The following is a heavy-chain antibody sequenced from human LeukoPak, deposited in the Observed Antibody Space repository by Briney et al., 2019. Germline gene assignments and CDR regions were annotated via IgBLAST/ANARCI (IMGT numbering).Heavy chain of an antibody. J-gene: IGHJ5*02. CDR1: GYTFTSSG. V-gene: IGHV1-18*01. D-gene: IGHD2-2*03. CDR2: VSTYSGNT. Sequence: ASVKVSCKAPGYTFTSSGISWVRRAHGQGLEWMGWVSTYSGNTNYAQKFQGRVTMTRDTSTNTAYMELKNLRPDDTAIYYCARDLGYCSFGFGLGNCNRKWFDPWGQGTLVSVSS. CDR3: ARDLGYCSFGFGLGNCNRKWFDP.